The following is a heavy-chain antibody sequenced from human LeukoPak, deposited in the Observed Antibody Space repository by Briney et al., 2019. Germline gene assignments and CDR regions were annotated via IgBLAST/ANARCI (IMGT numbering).Heavy chain of an antibody. J-gene: IGHJ4*02. CDR1: GGSISKYY. CDR3: ARSSGSYYSRIDY. D-gene: IGHD1-26*01. V-gene: IGHV4-59*01. CDR2: IYYSGST. Sequence: SETLSLTCTVSGGSISKYYWNWIRQSPGKGLEWIGFIYYSGSTNYNPSLKSRVTMSVDASKSQFFLNLSSVTAADTAFYYCARSSGSYYSRIDYWGQGTLVTVSS.